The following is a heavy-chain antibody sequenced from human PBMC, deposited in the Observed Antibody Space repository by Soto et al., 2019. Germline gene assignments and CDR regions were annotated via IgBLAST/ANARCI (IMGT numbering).Heavy chain of an antibody. CDR2: ISAYNGNT. Sequence: QVQLVQSGAEVKKPGASVKVSCKASGYTFTSYGISWVRQAPGQGLEWMGWISAYNGNTNYAQKLQGRVTMTTDTSTSTAYMELRSLRADDTAVYYCARDLEDYYDSSGYYHGDYWGQGTLVTVSS. J-gene: IGHJ4*02. CDR3: ARDLEDYYDSSGYYHGDY. CDR1: GYTFTSYG. D-gene: IGHD3-22*01. V-gene: IGHV1-18*01.